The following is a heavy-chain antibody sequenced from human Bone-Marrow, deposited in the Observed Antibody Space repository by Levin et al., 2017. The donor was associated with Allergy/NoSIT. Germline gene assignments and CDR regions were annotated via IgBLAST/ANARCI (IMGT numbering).Heavy chain of an antibody. CDR2: IYYSGST. CDR3: ARGSGRWEILRVLENDAFDI. D-gene: IGHD1-26*01. V-gene: IGHV4-59*02. CDR1: GGSVSPEY. J-gene: IGHJ3*02. Sequence: TSETLSLTCTVSGGSVSPEYWSWIRQPPGKGLEWIGYIYYSGSTKYNPSLRSRVTISVDTSKNQFSLRLVSVTTADTAMYFCARGSGRWEILRVLENDAFDIWGQGTMVTVSS.